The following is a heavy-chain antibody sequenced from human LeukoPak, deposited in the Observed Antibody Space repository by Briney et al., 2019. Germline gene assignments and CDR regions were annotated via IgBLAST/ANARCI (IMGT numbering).Heavy chain of an antibody. CDR2: ISGSGGST. D-gene: IGHD3-22*01. CDR3: AKDSSITMIVTLLFDY. J-gene: IGHJ4*02. Sequence: GGSLRLSCAASGFTFSSYWISWVRQAPGKGLEWVSAISGSGGSTYYADSVKGRFTISRDNSKNTLYLQMNSLRAEDTAVYYCAKDSSITMIVTLLFDYWGQGTLVTVSS. V-gene: IGHV3-23*01. CDR1: GFTFSSYW.